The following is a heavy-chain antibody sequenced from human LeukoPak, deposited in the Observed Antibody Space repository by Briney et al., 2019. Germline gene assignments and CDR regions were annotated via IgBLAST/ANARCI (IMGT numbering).Heavy chain of an antibody. V-gene: IGHV1-18*01. Sequence: ASMKVSCKASGYTFTSYGISWVRQAPGQGLEWMGWISAYNGNTNYAQKLQGRVTMTTDTSTSTAYMELRSLRSDDTAVYYCARVVGAPYYYYYYMDVWGKGTTVTVSS. J-gene: IGHJ6*03. CDR3: ARVVGAPYYYYYYMDV. CDR2: ISAYNGNT. CDR1: GYTFTSYG. D-gene: IGHD1-26*01.